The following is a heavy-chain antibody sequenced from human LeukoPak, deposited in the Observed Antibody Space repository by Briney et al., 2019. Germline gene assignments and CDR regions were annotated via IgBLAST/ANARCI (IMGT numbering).Heavy chain of an antibody. D-gene: IGHD3-10*01. J-gene: IGHJ5*02. CDR2: VNTNSGGT. CDR1: GYTFTNFD. V-gene: IGHV1-8*01. CDR3: ARGRGGTIIRGYLVS. Sequence: SVKPSCKASGYTFTNFDTMWGRQATGQGHEWMGWVNTNSGGTGYAQKFQGRVSMNRDTSISTAYMELSSLRSEDTAIYYCARGRGGTIIRGYLVSWGQGTLGSVSS.